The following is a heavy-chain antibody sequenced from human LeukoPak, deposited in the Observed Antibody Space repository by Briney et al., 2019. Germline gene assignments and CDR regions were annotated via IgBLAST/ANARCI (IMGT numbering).Heavy chain of an antibody. V-gene: IGHV4-4*07. J-gene: IGHJ5*02. Sequence: SETLSLTCTVSSYSISSSYYWSWTQQPAGEGLEQIARIYTRGSTIYNPYLKSRDTMSVDSYKNKFSLNLSSVTAADTAVYYCASYGCSGGSCYPGFWFEPWGQRTMVTVSS. CDR1: SYSISSSYY. D-gene: IGHD2-15*01. CDR2: IYTRGST. CDR3: ASYGCSGGSCYPGFWFEP.